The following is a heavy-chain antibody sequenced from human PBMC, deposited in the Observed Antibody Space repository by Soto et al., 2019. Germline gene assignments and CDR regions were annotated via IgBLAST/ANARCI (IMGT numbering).Heavy chain of an antibody. CDR2: IWYDGSNK. V-gene: IGHV3-33*01. J-gene: IGHJ4*02. D-gene: IGHD3-22*01. CDR3: AREYYYDSSGYPVGVDY. CDR1: GFTFSSYG. Sequence: GGSLRLSCAASGFTFSSYGMHWVRQAPGKGLEWVAVIWYDGSNKYYADSVKGRFTISRDNSKNTLYLQMNSLRAEDTAVYYCAREYYYDSSGYPVGVDYWGQGTLVTV.